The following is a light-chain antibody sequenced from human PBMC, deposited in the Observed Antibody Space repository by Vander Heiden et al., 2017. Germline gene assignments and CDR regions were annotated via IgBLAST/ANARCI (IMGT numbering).Light chain of an antibody. J-gene: IGLJ2*01. V-gene: IGLV1-44*01. Sequence: QSVLTQPPSVSGTPGQRVTIACSGSRSNIGSYTVNWYQQFPGTAPKLLIHSNDQRPSGVPDRFSGSKSGTSASLAISGLQSEDEADYHCAAWDDSLNAVVFGGGTKLTVL. CDR1: RSNIGSYT. CDR2: SND. CDR3: AAWDDSLNAVV.